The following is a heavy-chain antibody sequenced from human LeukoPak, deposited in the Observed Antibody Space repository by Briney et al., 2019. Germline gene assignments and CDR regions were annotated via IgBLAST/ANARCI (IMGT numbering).Heavy chain of an antibody. V-gene: IGHV1-69*06. D-gene: IGHD2-15*01. CDR2: IIPIFGTA. Sequence: GASVKVSCKASGGTFSSYAISWVRQAPGQGLEWMGGIIPIFGTANYAQKFQGRVTITADKSTSTAYMELSSLRSEDTAVYYCASSPVAATGGATLYNWFDPWGQGTLVTVSS. J-gene: IGHJ5*02. CDR3: ASSPVAATGGATLYNWFDP. CDR1: GGTFSSYA.